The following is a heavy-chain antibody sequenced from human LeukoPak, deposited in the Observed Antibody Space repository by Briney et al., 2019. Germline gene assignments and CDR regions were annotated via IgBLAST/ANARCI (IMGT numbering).Heavy chain of an antibody. J-gene: IGHJ4*02. CDR1: DYRFTRYD. D-gene: IGHD2-15*01. V-gene: IGHV1-18*01. Sequence: ASVRVSCKASDYRFTRYDITWVRQAPGQGLEWMGWISGNNANTNYAQKLQGRVTMTTDTSTSTAYMELRSLRSDDTAIYYWARVGTDCSGGSCYWGQGTLVIVSS. CDR3: ARVGTDCSGGSCY. CDR2: ISGNNANT.